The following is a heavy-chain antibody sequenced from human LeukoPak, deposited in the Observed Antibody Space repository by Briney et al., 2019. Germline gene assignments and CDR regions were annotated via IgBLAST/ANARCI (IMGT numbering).Heavy chain of an antibody. D-gene: IGHD3-16*02. CDR3: ARQGTLKGPGPL. CDR2: IYHSGST. J-gene: IGHJ4*02. V-gene: IGHV4-30-2*01. Sequence: PSETLSLTCTVSGGSISSGGYYWSWIRQPPGKGLEWIGYIYHSGSTYYNPSLKSRVTISVDRSKNQFSLKLSSVTAADTAVYYCARQGTLKGPGPLWGQGTLVTVSS. CDR1: GGSISSGGYY.